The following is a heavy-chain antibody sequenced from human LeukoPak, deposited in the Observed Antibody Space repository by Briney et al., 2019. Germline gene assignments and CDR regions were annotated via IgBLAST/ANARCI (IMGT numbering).Heavy chain of an antibody. J-gene: IGHJ6*02. Sequence: ASVKVSCKASGYTFTSYYMHWVRQAPGQGLEWMGIINPSGGTTSYAQKFQGRVTMTRDTSTSTVYMELSSLRSEDTAVYYRARGGANYGSGSPVYYYGMDVWGQGTTVTVSS. CDR1: GYTFTSYY. D-gene: IGHD3-10*01. CDR3: ARGGANYGSGSPVYYYGMDV. CDR2: INPSGGTT. V-gene: IGHV1-46*01.